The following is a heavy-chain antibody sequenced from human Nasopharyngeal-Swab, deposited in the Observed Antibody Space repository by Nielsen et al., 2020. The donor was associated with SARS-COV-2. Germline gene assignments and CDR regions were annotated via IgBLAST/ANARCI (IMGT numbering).Heavy chain of an antibody. CDR2: IYHSGGT. J-gene: IGHJ6*03. Sequence: SETLSLTCAVSGGSISSGGYSWSWIRQPPGKGLEWIGYIYHSGGTYYNPSLKSRVTISVDRSKNQFSLKLSSVTAADTAVYYCARGRGRYCSGGSCYPPTWYYYYMDVWGKGTTVTVSS. CDR3: ARGRGRYCSGGSCYPPTWYYYYMDV. V-gene: IGHV4-30-2*01. D-gene: IGHD2-15*01. CDR1: GGSISSGGYS.